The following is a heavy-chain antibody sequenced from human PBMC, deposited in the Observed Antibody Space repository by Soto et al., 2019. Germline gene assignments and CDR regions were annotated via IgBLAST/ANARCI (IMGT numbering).Heavy chain of an antibody. V-gene: IGHV3-30-3*01. J-gene: IGHJ6*02. CDR1: GFTFRSYA. Sequence: QVQLVESGGGVVQPGRSLRLSCAASGFTFRSYAMHWVRQAPGKGLEWVAVISYDGSNKYYADSVKGRFTISRDNSKNTLYLQMNSLRAEDTAVYYCARDLAEGYYDSSGYYYYYYYGMDVWGQGTTVTVSS. CDR3: ARDLAEGYYDSSGYYYYYYYGMDV. CDR2: ISYDGSNK. D-gene: IGHD3-22*01.